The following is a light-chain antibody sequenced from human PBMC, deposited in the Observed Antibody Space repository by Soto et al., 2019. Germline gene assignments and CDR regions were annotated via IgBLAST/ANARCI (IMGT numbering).Light chain of an antibody. J-gene: IGLJ2*01. Sequence: QSALTQPPSASGSPGQSVTISCTGTSSDVGNYNYVSWYQHHPGKAPKLMVYEVSKRPSGVPDCFSGSKSGNTASLTVSGLQAEDEADYYCSSYAGNDNLVFGGGTKLTVL. CDR2: EVS. CDR3: SSYAGNDNLV. CDR1: SSDVGNYNY. V-gene: IGLV2-8*01.